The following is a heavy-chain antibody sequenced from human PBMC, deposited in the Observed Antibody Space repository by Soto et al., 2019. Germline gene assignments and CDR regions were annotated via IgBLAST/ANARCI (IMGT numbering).Heavy chain of an antibody. V-gene: IGHV3-53*01. CDR3: VQTTGWPGFDF. CDR2: IYGGGTT. CDR1: GLTVSSKY. D-gene: IGHD6-19*01. Sequence: EVQLVEAGGGLIQPGGSLRLSCAASGLTVSSKYMTWVRQAPGKGRERVSVIYGGGTTYYADSVKGRITISRDNSKNTLNLQMNSLRAEYTAVYYCVQTTGWPGFDFWGQGTRVTVSS. J-gene: IGHJ4*02.